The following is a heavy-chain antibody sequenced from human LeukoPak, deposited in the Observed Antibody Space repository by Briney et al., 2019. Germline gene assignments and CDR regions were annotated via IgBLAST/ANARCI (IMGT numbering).Heavy chain of an antibody. D-gene: IGHD4-23*01. CDR3: ARLEGNAFLDY. CDR2: IYPSDSDT. CDR1: GYRFTNYW. J-gene: IGHJ4*02. Sequence: GESLQISCKGSGYRFTNYWIGWVRPMPGKGLEWMGIIYPSDSDTRYSPSFQGQVTISTDKSISTAYLQWSSLKASDTAMYYCARLEGNAFLDYWGQGTLVIVSS. V-gene: IGHV5-51*01.